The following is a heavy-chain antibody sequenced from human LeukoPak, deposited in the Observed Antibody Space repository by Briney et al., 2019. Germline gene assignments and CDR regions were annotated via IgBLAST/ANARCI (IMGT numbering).Heavy chain of an antibody. J-gene: IGHJ4*02. V-gene: IGHV1-46*01. CDR3: ARVTLGYCSGGSCYVIDY. D-gene: IGHD2-15*01. CDR1: GYTFTSYY. CDR2: INPSGGST. Sequence: ASVKVSCKASGYTFTSYYMHWVRQAPGQGLEWMGIINPSGGSTNYAQKLQGRVTMTTDTSTSTAYMELRSLRSDDTAVYYCARVTLGYCSGGSCYVIDYWGQGTLVTVSS.